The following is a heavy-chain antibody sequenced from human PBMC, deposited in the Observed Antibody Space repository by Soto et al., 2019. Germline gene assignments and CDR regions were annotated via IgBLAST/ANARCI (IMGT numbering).Heavy chain of an antibody. CDR1: GYTFTGYY. D-gene: IGHD3-3*01. J-gene: IGHJ4*02. V-gene: IGHV1-2*02. CDR2: INPNSGGT. CDR3: ARASYYDFWSGHATD. Sequence: QVQLVQSGAEVKKPGASVKVSCKASGYTFTGYYMHWVRQAPGQGLEWMGWINPNSGGTNYAQKFQGRVTMTRDTSISTAYMELSRLRSDDTAVYYCARASYYDFWSGHATDWGQGTLVTVSS.